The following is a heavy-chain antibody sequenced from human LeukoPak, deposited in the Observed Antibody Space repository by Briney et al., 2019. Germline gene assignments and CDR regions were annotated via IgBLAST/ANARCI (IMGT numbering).Heavy chain of an antibody. CDR2: INSDGSST. CDR1: GFTFSPYW. J-gene: IGHJ4*02. D-gene: IGHD1-26*01. CDR3: ARDRNTGRSYENLLVY. V-gene: IGHV3-74*03. Sequence: GGSLRLSCAASGFTFSPYWMHWVRQAPGKGLEWVSRINSDGSSTTYADSVKGRFTISRDNAENTLYLQMTSLRAEDTGVYYCARDRNTGRSYENLLVYWGQGTLVTVSS.